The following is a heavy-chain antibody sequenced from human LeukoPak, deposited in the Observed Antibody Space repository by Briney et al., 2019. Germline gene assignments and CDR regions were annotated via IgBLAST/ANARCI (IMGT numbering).Heavy chain of an antibody. CDR2: VNQDESQK. D-gene: IGHD3-9*01. V-gene: IGHV3-7*01. CDR3: ARANYDI. CDR1: GFTFNYCW. Sequence: GGSLRLSCAASGFTFNYCWVSWVRQAPGKGLECGANVNQDESQKCYVDSVKGRFNLSKDKANNSLNLQMTSLRAEDTGVYYCARANYDIRGQGTLVTVSS. J-gene: IGHJ4*02.